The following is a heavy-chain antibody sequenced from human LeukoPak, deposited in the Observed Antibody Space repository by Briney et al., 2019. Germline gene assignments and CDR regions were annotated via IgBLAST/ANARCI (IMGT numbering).Heavy chain of an antibody. CDR2: IYYSGST. CDR1: GGSISSRSYY. D-gene: IGHD3-10*01. J-gene: IGHJ5*02. CDR3: AIKPPSGWFGTGWLDP. V-gene: IGHV4-39*07. Sequence: SETLSLTCTVSGGSISSRSYYWGWIRQPPGKGLEWIGSIYYSGSTYYNPSLKSRVTISVDTSKNQFSLKLSSVTAADTAVYYCAIKPPSGWFGTGWLDPWGQGTLVTVSS.